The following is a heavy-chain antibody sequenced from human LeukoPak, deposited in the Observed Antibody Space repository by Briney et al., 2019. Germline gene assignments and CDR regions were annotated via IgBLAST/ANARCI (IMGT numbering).Heavy chain of an antibody. D-gene: IGHD6-13*01. Sequence: SGTLSLTCAVSGGSISSSKWWSWVRQPPGKGLEWIGEIYHSGSTNYNPSLKSRVTISVDTSKNQFSLKLSSVTAADTAVYYCARGINTWYEGYFDYWGQGTLVTVSS. V-gene: IGHV4-4*02. CDR1: GGSISSSKW. CDR3: ARGINTWYEGYFDY. J-gene: IGHJ4*02. CDR2: IYHSGST.